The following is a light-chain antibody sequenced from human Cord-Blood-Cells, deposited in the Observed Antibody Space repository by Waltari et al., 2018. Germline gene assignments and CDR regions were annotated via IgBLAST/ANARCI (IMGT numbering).Light chain of an antibody. CDR1: SSAVGSYNL. Sequence: QSALTQPASVSGSPGPSITLSCAGTSSAVGSYNLVSWYQQPPGKAPKHMIYEGSKRPSGVSNPFSGSKSGNTASLTSSGLQAEDEADYYCCSYAGSSTWVFGGGTKLTVL. CDR3: CSYAGSSTWV. V-gene: IGLV2-23*01. J-gene: IGLJ3*02. CDR2: EGS.